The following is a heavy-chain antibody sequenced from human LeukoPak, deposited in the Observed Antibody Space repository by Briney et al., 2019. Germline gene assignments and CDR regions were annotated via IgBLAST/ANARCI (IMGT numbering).Heavy chain of an antibody. CDR1: GFTVSSNY. V-gene: IGHV3-66*01. CDR3: ARDGYSYGYDSLDY. D-gene: IGHD5-18*01. CDR2: IFSDGNT. J-gene: IGHJ4*02. Sequence: PGGSLRLSYAASGFTVSSNYMSWVRQAPGKGLEWVSVIFSDGNTYYADSVKGRFSISRDNSKNTLYLQMNSLRAEDTAVYYCARDGYSYGYDSLDYWGQGTLVTVSS.